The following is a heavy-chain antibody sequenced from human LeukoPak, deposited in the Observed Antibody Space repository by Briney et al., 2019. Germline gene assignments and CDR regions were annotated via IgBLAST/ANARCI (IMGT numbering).Heavy chain of an antibody. CDR3: AKGDWYYFDY. D-gene: IGHD3/OR15-3a*01. CDR2: ISWNSGSI. Sequence: GGSLRLSCAASGFTFDDYAMHWVRQAPGKGLEWVSGISWNSGSIGYADSVKGRFTISRDNAKNPLYLQMNSLRAEDTALYYCAKGDWYYFDYWGQGTLVTVSS. V-gene: IGHV3-9*01. J-gene: IGHJ4*02. CDR1: GFTFDDYA.